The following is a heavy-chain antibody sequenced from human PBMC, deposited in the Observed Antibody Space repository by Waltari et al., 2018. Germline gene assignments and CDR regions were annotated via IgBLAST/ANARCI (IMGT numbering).Heavy chain of an antibody. V-gene: IGHV3-48*01. D-gene: IGHD5-12*01. CDR1: GFTFSRYS. CDR3: ASSWYSGYDGDAFDI. J-gene: IGHJ3*02. CDR2: ISSSSSTI. Sequence: EVQLVESGGGLVQPGGSLRLSCAASGFTFSRYSMTWVRQAPGKGLEWVSYISSSSSTIYYADSVKGRFTISRDNAKNSLYLQMNSLRAEDTAVYYCASSWYSGYDGDAFDIWGQGTMVTVSS.